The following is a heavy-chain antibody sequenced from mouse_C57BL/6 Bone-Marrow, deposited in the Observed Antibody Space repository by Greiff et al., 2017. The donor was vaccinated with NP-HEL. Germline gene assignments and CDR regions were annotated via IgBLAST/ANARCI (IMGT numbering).Heavy chain of an antibody. CDR1: GYTFTSYW. Sequence: VQLQQPGAELVRPGTSVKLSCKASGYTFTSYWMHWVKQRPGQGLEWIGVIDPSDSYTNYNQKFKGKDTLTVDTSSSTAYMQLSSLTSEDSAVYYCARGALRRFDYWGQGTTLTVSS. D-gene: IGHD1-2*01. V-gene: IGHV1-59*01. CDR3: ARGALRRFDY. CDR2: IDPSDSYT. J-gene: IGHJ2*01.